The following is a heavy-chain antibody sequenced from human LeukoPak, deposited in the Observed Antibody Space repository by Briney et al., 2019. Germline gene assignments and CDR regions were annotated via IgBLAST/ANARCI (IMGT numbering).Heavy chain of an antibody. V-gene: IGHV7-4-1*02. J-gene: IGHJ4*02. CDR2: IKTNTVNP. Sequence: ASVKVPCKASGYTFTNYAMNWVRQAPGQGLEWMGWIKTNTVNPMYAQGFTGRFVFSLDTSVSTAYLQISSLKAEDTAVYYCARGGSSGWYYFDYWGQGTLVTVSS. D-gene: IGHD6-19*01. CDR3: ARGGSSGWYYFDY. CDR1: GYTFTNYA.